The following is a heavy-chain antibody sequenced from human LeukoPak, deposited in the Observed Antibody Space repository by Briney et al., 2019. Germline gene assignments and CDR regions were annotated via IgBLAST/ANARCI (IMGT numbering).Heavy chain of an antibody. D-gene: IGHD5-12*01. Sequence: GGSLRLSCAASGFTFGSYAMNWVRQAPGKGLEWVSTISGSGGRTYYAASVKGRFTIYRDNSKNTLYLQMNSLRAEDTAVYYCAKVGLATAAGDAFDIWGQGTMVTVSS. CDR1: GFTFGSYA. V-gene: IGHV3-23*01. CDR2: ISGSGGRT. J-gene: IGHJ3*02. CDR3: AKVGLATAAGDAFDI.